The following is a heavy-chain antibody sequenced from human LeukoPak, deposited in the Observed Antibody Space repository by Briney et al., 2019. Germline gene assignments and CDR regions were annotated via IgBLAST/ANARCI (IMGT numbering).Heavy chain of an antibody. D-gene: IGHD6-19*01. CDR2: VYSGGST. Sequence: GGSLRLSCAASGFTVSSNYMSWVRQAPGKGLDWVSIVYSGGSTYYADSVKGRFTISRDNSKNTLYLQMNSLRAEDTAVYYCARDKAGNRYFDSWGQGTPVTVSS. J-gene: IGHJ4*02. CDR1: GFTVSSNY. CDR3: ARDKAGNRYFDS. V-gene: IGHV3-53*01.